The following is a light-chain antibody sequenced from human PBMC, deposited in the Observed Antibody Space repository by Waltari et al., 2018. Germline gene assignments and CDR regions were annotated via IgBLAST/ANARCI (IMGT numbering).Light chain of an antibody. J-gene: IGKJ1*01. CDR1: KTLIYTDGNPY. CDR2: KVS. V-gene: IGKV2-30*01. CDR3: MQGTHWPWT. Sequence: DVVMTQSPPSLPVTLGQPASMSCRSIKTLIYTDGNPYLGLFLQRPGQSPRRLIYKVSDRDPGVPDRFRGSGSGIDFTLRIKKVEAEDVGVYYCMQGTHWPWTFGQGTKMEIE.